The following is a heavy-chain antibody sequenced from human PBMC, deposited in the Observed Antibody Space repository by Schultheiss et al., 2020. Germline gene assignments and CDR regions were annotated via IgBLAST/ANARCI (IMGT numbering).Heavy chain of an antibody. CDR2: IWYDGSNK. CDR3: ARELDYGVYYYYYGMDV. CDR1: GFTFSSYA. Sequence: GGSLRLSCAASGFTFSSYAMSWVRQAPGKGLEWVAVIWYDGSNKYYADSVKGRFTISRDNFKSTLYLQMNSLRAEDTAVYYCARELDYGVYYYYYGMDVWGQGTTVTVSS. D-gene: IGHD4-17*01. V-gene: IGHV3-33*08. J-gene: IGHJ6*02.